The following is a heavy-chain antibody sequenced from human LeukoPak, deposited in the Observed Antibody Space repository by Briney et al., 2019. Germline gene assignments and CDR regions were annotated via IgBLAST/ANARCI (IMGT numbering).Heavy chain of an antibody. CDR1: GYTFTSYG. CDR3: ARGPYCSGGTCYSQYFDY. CDR2: ISAYNGNT. J-gene: IGHJ4*02. Sequence: ASLKVSCKASGYTFTSYGSSWVRQAPGQGVGWMGWISAYNGNTNYAQKLQGRVTMTTDTSTSTAYMELRSLRSDDTAVYYCARGPYCSGGTCYSQYFDYWGQGTLVTVSS. D-gene: IGHD2-15*01. V-gene: IGHV1-18*01.